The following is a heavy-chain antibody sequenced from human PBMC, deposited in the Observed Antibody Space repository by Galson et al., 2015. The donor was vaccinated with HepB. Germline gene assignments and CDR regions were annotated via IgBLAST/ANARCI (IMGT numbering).Heavy chain of an antibody. CDR1: GGSTSSYY. V-gene: IGHV4-4*07. Sequence: ETLSLTCTVSGGSTSSYYWSWLRQPAGKGLEWIGRIYTSGSTNYNPSLKSRVTMSVDTSKNQFSLKLSSETAADTAVYYWARAYSSSWYVSPYYFDYWGQGTLVTVSS. J-gene: IGHJ4*02. D-gene: IGHD6-13*01. CDR3: ARAYSSSWYVSPYYFDY. CDR2: IYTSGST.